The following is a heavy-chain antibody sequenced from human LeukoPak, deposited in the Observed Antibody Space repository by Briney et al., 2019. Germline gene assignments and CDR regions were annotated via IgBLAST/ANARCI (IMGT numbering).Heavy chain of an antibody. D-gene: IGHD6-6*01. V-gene: IGHV3-48*04. CDR1: GFTFRSYS. J-gene: IGHJ4*02. CDR2: ISSSNSTI. CDR3: ARGSSSGRGALDY. Sequence: GGSLRPSCAASGFTFRSYSMNWVRRAPGKGLEWVSYISSSNSTIYYGDSVKGRFTISRDNAENSLYLQMNSLRAEDTAVYYCARGSSSGRGALDYWGQGTLVTVSS.